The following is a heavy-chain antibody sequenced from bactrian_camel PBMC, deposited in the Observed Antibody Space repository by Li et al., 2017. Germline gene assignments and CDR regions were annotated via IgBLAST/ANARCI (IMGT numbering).Heavy chain of an antibody. CDR2: IMQDSPRT. D-gene: IGHD2*01. V-gene: IGHV3-2*01. CDR1: GFTFKNFP. Sequence: HVQLVESGGGSAQPGGSLRPTCVASGFTFKNFPMTWVRQRPGQGLEWVGSIMQDSPRTEYAESVKGRFTISSDNRENALYLQLNSLKTEDTAKYICAKGIQKCPGNYCRPEGQGTQVTVS. J-gene: IGHJ4*01.